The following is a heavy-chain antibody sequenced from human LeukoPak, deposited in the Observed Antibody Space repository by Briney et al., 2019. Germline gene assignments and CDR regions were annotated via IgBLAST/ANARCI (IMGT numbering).Heavy chain of an antibody. D-gene: IGHD3-10*01. J-gene: IGHJ5*02. CDR1: GYTFTGYY. V-gene: IGHV1-2*02. CDR3: ARGYGSGSYPQTYNWFDP. CDR2: INPNSGGT. Sequence: ASVKVSCKASGYTFTGYYMHWVRQAPGQGLEWMGWINPNSGGTNYAQKFQGRVTITADESTSTAYMELSSLRSEDTAVYYCARGYGSGSYPQTYNWFDPWGQGTLVTVSS.